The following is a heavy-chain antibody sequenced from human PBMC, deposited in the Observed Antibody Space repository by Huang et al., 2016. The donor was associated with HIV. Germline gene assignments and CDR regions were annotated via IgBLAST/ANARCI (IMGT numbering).Heavy chain of an antibody. CDR2: NNPKIGVT. V-gene: IGHV1-2*02. D-gene: IGHD3-22*01. Sequence: QVQLVQSGAEVKRPGASVKVSCTASGYSFTAYFIHWGRQAPGQGLEWMGGNNPKIGVTHYALKFQGRVTMTSDTSSSTVYMELSGLRSDDTAVYYCARGHTRRDFYDSSGYDFDYWGQGTLVTVSS. CDR3: ARGHTRRDFYDSSGYDFDY. J-gene: IGHJ4*02. CDR1: GYSFTAYF.